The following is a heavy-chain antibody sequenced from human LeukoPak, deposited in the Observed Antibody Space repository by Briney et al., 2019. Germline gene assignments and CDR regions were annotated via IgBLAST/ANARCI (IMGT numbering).Heavy chain of an antibody. V-gene: IGHV3-15*01. Sequence: PGGSLRLSCAASGFTFSNAWMSWVRQAPGKGLEWVGRIKSKTDGGTTDYAAPVKGRFTISRDDSKNTLYLQMNSLKTEDTAVYYCTTDFRRYSSSWSYWGQGTLVTVSS. CDR1: GFTFSNAW. CDR3: TTDFRRYSSSWSY. D-gene: IGHD6-13*01. J-gene: IGHJ4*02. CDR2: IKSKTDGGTT.